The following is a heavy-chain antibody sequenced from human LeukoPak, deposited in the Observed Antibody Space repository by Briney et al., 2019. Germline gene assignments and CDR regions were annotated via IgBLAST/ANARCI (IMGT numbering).Heavy chain of an antibody. V-gene: IGHV1-8*01. CDR3: ARGPPNWGMVGY. D-gene: IGHD7-27*01. CDR1: GYTFTSYD. CDR2: MKSNNGHT. J-gene: IGHJ4*02. Sequence: ASVRVSCKASGYTFTSYDFNWVRQATGQGLEWMGWMKSNNGHTGYAQKFQGRVTMTRDTSISTAYMELSSLTFEDTAVYYCARGPPNWGMVGYWGQGTLVTVSS.